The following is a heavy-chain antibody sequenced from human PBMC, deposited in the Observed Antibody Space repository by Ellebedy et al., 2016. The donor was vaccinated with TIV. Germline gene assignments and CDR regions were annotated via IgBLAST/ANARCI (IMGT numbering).Heavy chain of an antibody. V-gene: IGHV3-11*01. CDR1: GFTFSDYY. Sequence: GESLKISCAASGFTFSDYYMSWIRQAPGKGLEWVSYISSSGSTIYYADSVKGRFTISRDNAKNSLYLQMNSLRAEDTAVYYCAKHTYWDFGYWGQGTLVTVSS. D-gene: IGHD2-8*02. CDR3: AKHTYWDFGY. J-gene: IGHJ4*02. CDR2: ISSSGSTI.